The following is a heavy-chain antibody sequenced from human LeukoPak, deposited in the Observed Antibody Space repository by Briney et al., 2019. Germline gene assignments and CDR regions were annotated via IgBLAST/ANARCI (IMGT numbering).Heavy chain of an antibody. D-gene: IGHD2-2*01. CDR3: ASMVVPAAIMFGHSVYYYYYMDV. CDR1: GYTFTGYY. CDR2: INPNSGGT. J-gene: IGHJ6*03. V-gene: IGHV1-2*02. Sequence: ASVKVSCKASGYTFTGYYMHWVRQAPGQGLEWMGWINPNSGGTNYAQKFQGRVTMTRDTSISTAYMELSRLRSDDTAVYYCASMVVPAAIMFGHSVYYYYYMDVWGKGTTVTVSS.